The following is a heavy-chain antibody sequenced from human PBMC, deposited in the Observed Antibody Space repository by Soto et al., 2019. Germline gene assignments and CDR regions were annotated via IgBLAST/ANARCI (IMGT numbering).Heavy chain of an antibody. CDR1: GYSFTSYW. Sequence: GESLKISCKGSGYSFTSYWIGWVRQMPGKGLEWMGIILPPDSTTKYSPSFQGQVTISADKSNRTAYLQWSSLKASDTAMYYCARLRLDCSTTPCYTLYYFDFWGQGTLVTVSS. J-gene: IGHJ4*02. CDR3: ARLRLDCSTTPCYTLYYFDF. CDR2: ILPPDSTT. D-gene: IGHD2-2*02. V-gene: IGHV5-51*01.